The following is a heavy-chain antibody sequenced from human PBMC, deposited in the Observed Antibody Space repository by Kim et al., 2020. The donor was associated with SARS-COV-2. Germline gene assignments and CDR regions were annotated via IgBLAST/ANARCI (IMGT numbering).Heavy chain of an antibody. CDR3: ATGIAASGYYYYYGMDV. Sequence: ASVKVSCKVSGYTLTELSMHWVRQAPGKGLEWMGGFDPEDGETIYAQKFQGRVTMTEDTSTDTAYMELSSLRSEDTAVYYCATGIAASGYYYYYGMDVWGQGTTVTVPS. J-gene: IGHJ6*02. V-gene: IGHV1-24*01. D-gene: IGHD6-13*01. CDR1: GYTLTELS. CDR2: FDPEDGET.